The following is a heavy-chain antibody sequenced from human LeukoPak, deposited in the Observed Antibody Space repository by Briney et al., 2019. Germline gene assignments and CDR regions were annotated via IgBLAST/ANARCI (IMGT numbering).Heavy chain of an antibody. CDR1: GFTFSSYA. J-gene: IGHJ4*02. Sequence: GGSLRLSCAASGFTFSSYAMSWVRQAPGKGLEWVSGITTSGDTTWYADSVKGRFTISRDNSKNTLYLQMNSLRAEDTAVYYCAKGRVATTPYFDYWGQGTLVTVSS. V-gene: IGHV3-23*01. D-gene: IGHD5-12*01. CDR2: ITTSGDTT. CDR3: AKGRVATTPYFDY.